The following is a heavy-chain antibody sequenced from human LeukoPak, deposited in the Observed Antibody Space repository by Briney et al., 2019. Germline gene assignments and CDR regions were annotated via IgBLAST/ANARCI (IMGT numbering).Heavy chain of an antibody. Sequence: GGSLRLSCAASGFTFSKAWMSWVRQAPGKGLEWVGRIKSKTDGGTDYAAPVKGRFTISRDDSKNTLYLQMNSLKTEDTAVYYCTTDPFQNIVVVPAAIIKMDYWGQGTLVTVAS. D-gene: IGHD2-2*01. V-gene: IGHV3-15*01. CDR3: TTDPFQNIVVVPAAIIKMDY. CDR2: IKSKTDGGT. CDR1: GFTFSKAW. J-gene: IGHJ4*02.